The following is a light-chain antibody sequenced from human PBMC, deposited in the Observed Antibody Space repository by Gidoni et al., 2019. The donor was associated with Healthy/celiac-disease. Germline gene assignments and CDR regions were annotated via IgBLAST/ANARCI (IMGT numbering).Light chain of an antibody. Sequence: DIQMTQSPSSLSASVVYRVTITCRASQRISSYLNWYQQTPGKAPKLLIYAAYSLQSVVPSRFSGSGSRTDFTLTISSLQPEDFTTYYCQQSYSTPGFGPGTKVDIK. CDR2: AAY. J-gene: IGKJ3*01. V-gene: IGKV1-39*01. CDR1: QRISSY. CDR3: QQSYSTPG.